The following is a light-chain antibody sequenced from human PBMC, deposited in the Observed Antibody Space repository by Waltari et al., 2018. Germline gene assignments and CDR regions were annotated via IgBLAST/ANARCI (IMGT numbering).Light chain of an antibody. Sequence: QSALTQPASVPGSPGQSITTSCTGTSSDVWTYNLVSWYQQHPGKAPKLLIYEGSKRPSGVSDRFSGSRSGNTASLTISGLQADDEGYYYCCSYAGGRTWVFGGGTKLTVL. J-gene: IGLJ3*02. CDR2: EGS. CDR3: CSYAGGRTWV. V-gene: IGLV2-23*01. CDR1: SSDVWTYNL.